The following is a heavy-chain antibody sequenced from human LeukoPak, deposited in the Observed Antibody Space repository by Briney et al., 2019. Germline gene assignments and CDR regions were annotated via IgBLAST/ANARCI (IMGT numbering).Heavy chain of an antibody. CDR3: AKDPGDCSGGSCYSEYFQH. CDR2: ISYDGSNK. Sequence: GGSLRLSCAASGFTFSSYGMHWVRQAPGKGLEWVAVISYDGSNKYYADSVKGRFTISRDNSKNTLYLQMNSLRAEDTAVYYCAKDPGDCSGGSCYSEYFQHWGQGTLVTVSS. D-gene: IGHD2-15*01. V-gene: IGHV3-30*18. CDR1: GFTFSSYG. J-gene: IGHJ1*01.